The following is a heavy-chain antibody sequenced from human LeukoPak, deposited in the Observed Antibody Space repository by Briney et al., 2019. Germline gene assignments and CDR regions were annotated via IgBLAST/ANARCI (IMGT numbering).Heavy chain of an antibody. Sequence: GASVKVSCKASGGTFSSYAVSWVRQAPGQGLEWMGGIIPTFAKANYAQKFQDRVTITTDESTTTAYMELSSLRSEDTAVYYCARHGGITIFGVAQTGGAFDIWGQGTMVTVSS. CDR3: ARHGGITIFGVAQTGGAFDI. J-gene: IGHJ3*02. CDR2: IIPTFAKA. V-gene: IGHV1-69*05. D-gene: IGHD3-3*01. CDR1: GGTFSSYA.